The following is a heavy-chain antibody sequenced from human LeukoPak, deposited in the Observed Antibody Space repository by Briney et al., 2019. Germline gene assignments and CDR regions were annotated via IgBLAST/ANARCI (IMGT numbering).Heavy chain of an antibody. CDR2: INSDGSST. V-gene: IGHV3-74*01. CDR3: ARDRALVAADPFDI. D-gene: IGHD2-15*01. CDR1: GFTFSSYW. Sequence: GGSLRLSCAASGFTFSSYWMHWVRQAPGKGLVWVSRINSDGSSTSYADSVKGRFTISRDNAKNSLYLQMNSLRAEDTAVYYCARDRALVAADPFDIWGQGTMVTVSS. J-gene: IGHJ3*02.